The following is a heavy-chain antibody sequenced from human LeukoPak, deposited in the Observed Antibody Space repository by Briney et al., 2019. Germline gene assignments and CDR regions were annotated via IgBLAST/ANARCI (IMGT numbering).Heavy chain of an antibody. CDR3: ARVVAYCSSTSCYPGY. Sequence: GGSLRLSCAASGFTFSSYSMNWVRQAPGKGLEWVSHISSSGSTIYYADSVEGRFTISRDNAKNTLYLQMNSLRAEDTAVYYCARVVAYCSSTSCYPGYWGQGTLVTVSS. V-gene: IGHV3-48*04. J-gene: IGHJ4*02. CDR2: ISSSGSTI. CDR1: GFTFSSYS. D-gene: IGHD2-2*01.